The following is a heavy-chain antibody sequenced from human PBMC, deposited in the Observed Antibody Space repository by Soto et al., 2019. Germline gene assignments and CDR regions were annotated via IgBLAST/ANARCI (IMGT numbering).Heavy chain of an antibody. Sequence: TLSLTCTVSGGSTSTYYWSWIRQPPGKGLEWIGYIYDSGTTNSNPSLKSRVTISVDTSKNQFSLKLRSVTAADTAVYYCARLELGSDYYPCMDVWGQGTTV. J-gene: IGHJ6*02. V-gene: IGHV4-59*01. CDR1: GGSTSTYY. CDR3: ARLELGSDYYPCMDV. CDR2: IYDSGTT. D-gene: IGHD3-16*01.